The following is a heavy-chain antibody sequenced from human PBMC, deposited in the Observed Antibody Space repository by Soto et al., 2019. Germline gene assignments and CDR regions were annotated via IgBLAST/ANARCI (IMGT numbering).Heavy chain of an antibody. D-gene: IGHD4-17*01. V-gene: IGHV5-10-1*01. CDR1: GYSFTSYW. J-gene: IGHJ4*02. CDR3: ARRYGDYFDY. Sequence: GQSLKISWKGSGYSFTSYWISWVRQMPGKGLEWMGRIDPSDSYTNYSPSFQGHVTISADKSISTAYLQWSSLKASDTAMYYCARRYGDYFDYWGQGTLVTVSS. CDR2: IDPSDSYT.